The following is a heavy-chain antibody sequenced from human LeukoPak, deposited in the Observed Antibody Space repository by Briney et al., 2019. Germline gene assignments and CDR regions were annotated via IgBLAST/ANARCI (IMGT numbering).Heavy chain of an antibody. D-gene: IGHD3-10*01. V-gene: IGHV4-4*07. Sequence: PSETLSLTCTVSGGSISSYYWSWNRQPAGKGLELIGRIYTCGSTNYNPSLKSRVTMSVDTSKNQFSLKLSSVTAADTAVYYCARALIDYGSGSYYDDWGQGTLVTVSS. J-gene: IGHJ4*02. CDR3: ARALIDYGSGSYYDD. CDR1: GGSISSYY. CDR2: IYTCGST.